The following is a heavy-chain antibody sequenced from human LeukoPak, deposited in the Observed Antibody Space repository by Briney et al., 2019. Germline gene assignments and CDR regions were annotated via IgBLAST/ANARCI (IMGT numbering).Heavy chain of an antibody. CDR1: GFTFSSYA. CDR3: AKGGPKGYYYGMDV. V-gene: IGHV3-23*01. J-gene: IGHJ6*02. CDR2: ISGSGGST. Sequence: GRSVRLSRAASGFTFSSYAMSWVRQAPGKWLEWVSAISGSGGSTYYADSVKGRFTISRDNTKNTLYLQMNSLRAEDTAVYYCAKGGPKGYYYGMDVWGQGTTVTVSS.